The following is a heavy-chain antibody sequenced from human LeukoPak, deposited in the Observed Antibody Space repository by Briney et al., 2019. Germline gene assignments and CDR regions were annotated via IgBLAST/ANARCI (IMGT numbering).Heavy chain of an antibody. CDR3: ARDDDLAAAGIYYI. D-gene: IGHD6-13*01. CDR2: TYYRSKWYN. V-gene: IGHV6-1*01. CDR1: GDSVSSNSAA. J-gene: IGHJ4*02. Sequence: SQALSLTCAISGDSVSSNSAAWNWIRQSPPRGLEWLGRTYYRSKWYNDYAVSVKSRITINPDTSKNQFSLQLNSVTPEDMAVYYCARDDDLAAAGIYYIWGQGTLVTVSS.